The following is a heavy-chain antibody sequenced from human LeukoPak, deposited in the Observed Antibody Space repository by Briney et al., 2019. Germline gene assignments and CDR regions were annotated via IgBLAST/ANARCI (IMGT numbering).Heavy chain of an antibody. CDR3: AKGAQWLLDY. CDR1: GFTFDDYA. V-gene: IGHV3-43*02. J-gene: IGHJ4*02. D-gene: IGHD6-19*01. CDR2: ISGVGGST. Sequence: PGGSLRLSCAASGFTFDDYAMHWVRQAPGKGLEWVSLISGVGGSTFYADSVKGRFTISRDNSKNSLYLQMNSLRTEDTALYYCAKGAQWLLDYWGQGTLVSVSS.